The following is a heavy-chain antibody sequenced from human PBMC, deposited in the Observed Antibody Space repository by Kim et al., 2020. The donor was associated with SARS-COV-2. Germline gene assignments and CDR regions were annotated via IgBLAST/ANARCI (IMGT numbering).Heavy chain of an antibody. CDR2: ISSSSSYI. Sequence: GGSLRLSCAASGFTFSSYSMNWVRQAPGKGLEWVSSISSSSSYIYYADSVKGRFTISRDNAKNSLYLQMNSLRAEDTAVYYCARDPVIVGASSHFDYWGQGTLVTVSS. J-gene: IGHJ4*02. V-gene: IGHV3-21*01. D-gene: IGHD1-26*01. CDR1: GFTFSSYS. CDR3: ARDPVIVGASSHFDY.